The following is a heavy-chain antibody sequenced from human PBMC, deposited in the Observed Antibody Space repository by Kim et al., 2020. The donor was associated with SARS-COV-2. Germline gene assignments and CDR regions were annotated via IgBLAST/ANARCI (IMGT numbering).Heavy chain of an antibody. V-gene: IGHV1-18*01. CDR3: ARVHDSSGYYLDPFDY. CDR1: GYTFTSYG. D-gene: IGHD3-22*01. CDR2: ISAYNGNT. Sequence: ASVKVSCKASGYTFTSYGISWVRQAPGQGLEWMGWISAYNGNTNYAHKLQGRVTMTTDTSTSTAYMELRSLRSDDTAVYYCARVHDSSGYYLDPFDYWGQGTLVTVSS. J-gene: IGHJ4*02.